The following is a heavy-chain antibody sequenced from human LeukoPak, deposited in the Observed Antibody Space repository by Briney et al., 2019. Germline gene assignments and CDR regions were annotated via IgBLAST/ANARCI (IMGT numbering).Heavy chain of an antibody. CDR2: ITGSGDTT. J-gene: IGHJ3*02. CDR1: GFTFSSYA. D-gene: IGHD4-17*01. V-gene: IGHV3-23*01. Sequence: PGGSLRLSCAASGFTFSSYAMSWVRQAPGKGLEWVSIITGSGDTTYYADSVKGRFTTSRDNSKNTLYLQMNSLRAEDTAVYYCARAPVDYGEALDAFDIWGQGTMVTVSS. CDR3: ARAPVDYGEALDAFDI.